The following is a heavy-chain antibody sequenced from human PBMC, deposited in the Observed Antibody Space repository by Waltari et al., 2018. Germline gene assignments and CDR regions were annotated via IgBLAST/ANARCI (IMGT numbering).Heavy chain of an antibody. CDR2: IYWDDDK. CDR3: AHRRGNTIWDAGYFDY. V-gene: IGHV2-5*02. Sequence: QITLKEIGPTLVIPTQTLTLTCTFSGFSLSSYGVGVGWIRQPPAKTLECLALIYWDDDKRYNPSLMSRLTIAKDTSKNQVVLTMTNRDPVDTATYYCAHRRGNTIWDAGYFDYWGQGALVTVSS. J-gene: IGHJ4*02. CDR1: GFSLSSYGVG. D-gene: IGHD3-16*01.